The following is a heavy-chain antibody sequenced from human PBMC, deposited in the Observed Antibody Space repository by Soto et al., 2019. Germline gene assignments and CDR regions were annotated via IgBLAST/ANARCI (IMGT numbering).Heavy chain of an antibody. CDR2: ISAKNGDT. Sequence: QVQLVQSGAEVKKPGASVKVSCKASGYAFTTYGITWVRQVPGQGLDWMGWISAKNGDTNYAQMHQGRVTIITDTSTNTAYMDLRSLGSYAPAAYYCARATNPYDIRGDSLYWGQATLVTVSS. J-gene: IGHJ4*02. D-gene: IGHD3-22*01. V-gene: IGHV1-18*01. CDR3: ARATNPYDIRGDSLY. CDR1: GYAFTTYG.